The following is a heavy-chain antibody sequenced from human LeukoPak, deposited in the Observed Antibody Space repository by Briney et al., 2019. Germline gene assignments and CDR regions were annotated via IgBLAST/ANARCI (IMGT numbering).Heavy chain of an antibody. CDR1: GFTFSSYA. Sequence: GGSLRLPCAASGFTFSSYAMSWVRQAPGKGLEWVSAISGSGGSTYYADSVKGRFTISRDNSKNTLYLQMNSLRAEDTAVYYCAKSIETLRFLEWLLEGMDVWGQGTTVTVSS. CDR2: ISGSGGST. J-gene: IGHJ6*02. D-gene: IGHD3-3*01. CDR3: AKSIETLRFLEWLLEGMDV. V-gene: IGHV3-23*01.